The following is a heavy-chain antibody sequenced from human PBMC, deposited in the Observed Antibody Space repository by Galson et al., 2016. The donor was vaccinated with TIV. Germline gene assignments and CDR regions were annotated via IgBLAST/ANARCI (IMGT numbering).Heavy chain of an antibody. CDR1: GASITSGSYY. D-gene: IGHD3-10*01. CDR2: IYTTGTT. J-gene: IGHJ6*03. CDR3: ARESSDYYYYMDV. V-gene: IGHV4-61*02. Sequence: TLSLTCTVSGASITSGSYYWSWIRQPAGSGLEWIGRIYTTGTTNYNTSLESRVTISVDTSKNHFSLELTSVTAADTAVYYCARESSDYYYYMDVWGKGTTVTVSS.